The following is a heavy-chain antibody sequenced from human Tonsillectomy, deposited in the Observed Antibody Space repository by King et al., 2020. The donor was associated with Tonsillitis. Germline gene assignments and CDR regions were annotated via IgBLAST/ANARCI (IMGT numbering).Heavy chain of an antibody. D-gene: IGHD3-10*01. CDR3: SRPSSGDHYDVDV. CDR1: GYSFSSYW. CDR2: TYPADSDP. V-gene: IGHV5-51*01. Sequence: QLVQSGAEVKKPGESLKISCKGSGYSFSSYWIGWVRQMPGKGLEWMGITYPADSDPRYSPSFQGQVTIPADKSISTAYLQWSSLKASDSAMYYCSRPSSGDHYDVDVWGRGTTVIVSS. J-gene: IGHJ6*02.